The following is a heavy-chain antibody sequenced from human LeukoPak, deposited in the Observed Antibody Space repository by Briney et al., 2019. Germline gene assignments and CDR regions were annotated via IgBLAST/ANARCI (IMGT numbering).Heavy chain of an antibody. CDR3: AREEAYCSGTSCFRFFDY. CDR1: GFTFSSYE. D-gene: IGHD2-15*01. Sequence: GGSLRLSCAASGFTFSSYEINWVRQAPGKGLEWISYIGSGGSIFYNADSVMGRFTISRDNAKNSLYLQMNSLRAEDTAVYYCAREEAYCSGTSCFRFFDYWGQGTLVSVSS. CDR2: IGSGGSIF. V-gene: IGHV3-48*03. J-gene: IGHJ4*02.